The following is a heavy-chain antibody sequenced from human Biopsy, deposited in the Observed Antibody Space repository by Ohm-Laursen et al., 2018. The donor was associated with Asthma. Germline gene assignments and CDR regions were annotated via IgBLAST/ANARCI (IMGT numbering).Heavy chain of an antibody. D-gene: IGHD6-19*01. J-gene: IGHJ6*02. CDR2: IMTVFGTT. CDR1: GGTFSNFA. CDR3: ARCQVGYSSGWSLLLKKVYYSGMDV. V-gene: IGHV1-69*01. Sequence: VSSVKVSCKAPGGTFSNFAISWGRQAPGQGLEWLGGIMTVFGTTNYAQKFQGRDTITADESTSTAYMEVTSLRSEDTAIYYCARCQVGYSSGWSLLLKKVYYSGMDVWGQGTAVTVSS.